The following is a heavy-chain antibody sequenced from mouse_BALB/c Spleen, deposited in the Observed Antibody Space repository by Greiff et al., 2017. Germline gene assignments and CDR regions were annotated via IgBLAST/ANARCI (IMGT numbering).Heavy chain of an antibody. D-gene: IGHD2-3*01. CDR1: GFSLTSYG. V-gene: IGHV2-2*02. Sequence: QVQLKESGPGLVQPSQSLSITCTVSGFSLTSYGVHWVRQSPGKGLEWLGVIWSGGSTDYNSAFISRLSISKDNSKSQVFFKMNSLQANDTAIDYCARNDGYCRYFDVWGGGTTVTVSS. CDR2: IWSGGST. CDR3: ARNDGYCRYFDV. J-gene: IGHJ1*01.